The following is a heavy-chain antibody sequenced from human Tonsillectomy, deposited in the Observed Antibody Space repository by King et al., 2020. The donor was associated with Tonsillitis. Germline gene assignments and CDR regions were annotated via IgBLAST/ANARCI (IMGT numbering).Heavy chain of an antibody. D-gene: IGHD5-24*01. J-gene: IGHJ4*02. CDR3: AKDTGTWLQEPLDY. V-gene: IGHV3-30*18. CDR2: ISYDGSNK. Sequence: VQLVESGGGVVQPGRSLRLSCAASGFTFSSYGMHWVRQAPGKGLEWVALISYDGSNKYYADSVKGRFTISRDNSKITLYLQMNSVRDEDTAVYYCAKDTGTWLQEPLDYWGQGTLVTISS. CDR1: GFTFSSYG.